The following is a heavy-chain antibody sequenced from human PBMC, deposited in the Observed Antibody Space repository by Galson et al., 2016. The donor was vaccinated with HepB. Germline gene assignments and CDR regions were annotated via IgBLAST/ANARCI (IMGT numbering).Heavy chain of an antibody. Sequence: SETLSLTCTVSGVSISSYYWSWIRQPPGKGLEWIGYIYYTGSTNYNPSLKSRVTTSVDTSKNQFSLKLSSVTAADTAVYYCAREGSLSSSPDAFDIWGQGTMVTVSS. CDR2: IYYTGST. D-gene: IGHD6-6*01. CDR1: GVSISSYY. V-gene: IGHV4-59*01. CDR3: AREGSLSSSPDAFDI. J-gene: IGHJ3*02.